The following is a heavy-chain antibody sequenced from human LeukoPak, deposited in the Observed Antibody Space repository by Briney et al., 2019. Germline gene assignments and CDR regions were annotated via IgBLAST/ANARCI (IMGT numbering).Heavy chain of an antibody. D-gene: IGHD5-12*01. CDR1: GFAFSGYA. CDR3: AREGRVSGYDFDC. V-gene: IGHV3-30*07. J-gene: IGHJ4*02. Sequence: GRALRLSCAASGFAFSGYAMHWVRQAPGKGLEWVAFISYDESREYYADSVKGRFTISRDNSKNMVYLQMNSLRVEDTAVYYCAREGRVSGYDFDCWGQGTLVTVSS. CDR2: ISYDESRE.